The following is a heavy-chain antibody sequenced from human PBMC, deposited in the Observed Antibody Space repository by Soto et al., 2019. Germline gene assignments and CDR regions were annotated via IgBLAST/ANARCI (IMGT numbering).Heavy chain of an antibody. D-gene: IGHD3-16*01. Sequence: SETLSLTCDVSGSSMNTYFWTWIRQSPGEGLEWIGYVFNSGATNYNPSLKSRVSISLDPPKNRFSLKLSSVTPSDTAVYFCARGLPSHFGFDSWGQGTLVTGSS. J-gene: IGHJ4*02. V-gene: IGHV4-59*01. CDR2: VFNSGAT. CDR1: GSSMNTYF. CDR3: ARGLPSHFGFDS.